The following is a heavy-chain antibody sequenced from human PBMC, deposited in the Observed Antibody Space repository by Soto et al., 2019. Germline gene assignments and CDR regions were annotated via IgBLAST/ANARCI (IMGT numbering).Heavy chain of an antibody. CDR2: ISSSGSTI. Sequence: PGGSLRLSCAASGFSFSSYEMNWVRQAPGKGLEWVSYISSSGSTIYYADSVKGRFTISRDNAKNSLYLQMNNLRAEDTAVYFCTRKRFGMDVWGQGTTVTVSS. CDR1: GFSFSSYE. V-gene: IGHV3-48*03. J-gene: IGHJ6*01. CDR3: TRKRFGMDV.